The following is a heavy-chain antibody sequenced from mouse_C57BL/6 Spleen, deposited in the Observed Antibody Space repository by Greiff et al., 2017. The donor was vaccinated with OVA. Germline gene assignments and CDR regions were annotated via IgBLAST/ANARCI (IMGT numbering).Heavy chain of an antibody. D-gene: IGHD2-4*01. Sequence: EVQLQQSGPGLVKPSQSLSLTCSVTGYSITSGYYWNWIRQFPGNKLEWMGYISYDGSNNYNPSLKNRISITRDTSKNQFFLKLNSVTTEDTATYYCARDEDYDGAWFAYWGQGTLVTVSA. CDR3: ARDEDYDGAWFAY. CDR2: ISYDGSN. CDR1: GYSITSGYY. V-gene: IGHV3-6*01. J-gene: IGHJ3*01.